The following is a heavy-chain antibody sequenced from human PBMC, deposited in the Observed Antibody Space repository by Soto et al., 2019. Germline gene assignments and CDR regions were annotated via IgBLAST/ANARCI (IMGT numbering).Heavy chain of an antibody. V-gene: IGHV3-48*01. D-gene: IGHD4-17*01. Sequence: GGSLRLSCAASGFTFSSYSMNWVRQAPGKGLEWVSYISSSSSTIYYADSVKGRFTISRDNAKNSLYLQMNSLRAEDTAVYYCARDYGAGWFNPTVDWGQGTMVTVSS. CDR2: ISSSSSTI. CDR3: ARDYGAGWFNPTVD. J-gene: IGHJ3*01. CDR1: GFTFSSYS.